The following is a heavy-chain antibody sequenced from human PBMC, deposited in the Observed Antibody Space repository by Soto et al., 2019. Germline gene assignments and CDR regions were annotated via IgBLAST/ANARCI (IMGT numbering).Heavy chain of an antibody. CDR1: GGSISSGDYY. J-gene: IGHJ4*02. V-gene: IGHV4-30-4*01. D-gene: IGHD1-1*01. Sequence: SETLSLTCTVSGGSISSGDYYWSWIRQPPGKGLEWIGDIYYSGSTNYNPSLKSRVTISVDKSKNQFSLKLSSVTAADTAVYYCAANWNYFDYWGQGTLVTVSS. CDR3: AANWNYFDY. CDR2: IYYSGST.